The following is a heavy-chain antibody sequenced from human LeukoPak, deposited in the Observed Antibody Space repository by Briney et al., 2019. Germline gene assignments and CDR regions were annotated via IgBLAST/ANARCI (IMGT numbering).Heavy chain of an antibody. V-gene: IGHV3-48*01. D-gene: IGHD4-11*01. J-gene: IGHJ4*02. Sequence: GGSLRLSCEGSGFTFTTYSLTWVRQVPGKGLEWISYITPTGNTFYYADSVKGRFTISRDNAKNSLFLQMNSLRVEDTAVYYCARSLTSYSPLCAYWGEGTPVTVSS. CDR3: ARSLTSYSPLCAY. CDR1: GFTFTTYS. CDR2: ITPTGNTF.